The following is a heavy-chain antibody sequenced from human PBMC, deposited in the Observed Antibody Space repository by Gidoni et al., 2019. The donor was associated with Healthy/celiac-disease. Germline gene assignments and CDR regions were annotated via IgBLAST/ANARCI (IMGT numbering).Heavy chain of an antibody. CDR1: GFHFSSYG. Sequence: QVQLVESGGGVVQPGRSMRLSCAASGFHFSSYGTHWVRQAPGKGLEWVAVISYDGSNKYYADSVKGRFTISRDNSKNTLYLQMNSLRAEDTAVYYCAKDLGFCSSTSCYNNWGQGTLVTVSS. J-gene: IGHJ4*02. V-gene: IGHV3-30*18. CDR2: ISYDGSNK. CDR3: AKDLGFCSSTSCYNN. D-gene: IGHD2-2*02.